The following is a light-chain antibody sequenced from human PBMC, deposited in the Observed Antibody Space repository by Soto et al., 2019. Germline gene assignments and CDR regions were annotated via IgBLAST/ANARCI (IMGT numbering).Light chain of an antibody. CDR2: DAS. CDR3: QQYENYWT. CDR1: QSISSW. Sequence: IQMTQSPSTLSATSVDRVTITCRASQSISSWLAWYQHKPGKAPKLLIYDASNLDSGVPSRFSGSGSGTEFSLTISNLQPDDCATYYCQQYENYWTFGQGTKVDIK. V-gene: IGKV1-5*01. J-gene: IGKJ1*01.